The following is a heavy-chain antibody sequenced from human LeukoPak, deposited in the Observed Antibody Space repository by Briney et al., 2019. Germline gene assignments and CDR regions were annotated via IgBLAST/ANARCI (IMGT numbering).Heavy chain of an antibody. Sequence: PSETLSLTCTVSGCSISSYYWSWIRQPPGKGLEWIGYIYYSGSTNYNPSLKSRVTISVDTSKNQFSLKLSSVTAADTAVYYCASSNGYRSGWTPMDYYGIDVWGQGTTVTVSS. J-gene: IGHJ6*02. V-gene: IGHV4-59*01. CDR1: GCSISSYY. CDR3: ASSNGYRSGWTPMDYYGIDV. CDR2: IYYSGST. D-gene: IGHD6-19*01.